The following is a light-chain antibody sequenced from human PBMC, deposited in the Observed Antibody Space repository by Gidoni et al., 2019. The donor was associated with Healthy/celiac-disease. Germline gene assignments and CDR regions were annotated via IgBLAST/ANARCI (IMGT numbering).Light chain of an antibody. CDR2: ASS. Sequence: DMQITHSPSSLSASVGARVTITCRASQSISSYLNCYQQKPGKAPKLLIYASSSLHSGVPSRFSGGGSRTDFTLTISRLQPEDFATYYCQQSYSTLWTFGQGTKVEIK. CDR3: QQSYSTLWT. V-gene: IGKV1-39*01. CDR1: QSISSY. J-gene: IGKJ1*01.